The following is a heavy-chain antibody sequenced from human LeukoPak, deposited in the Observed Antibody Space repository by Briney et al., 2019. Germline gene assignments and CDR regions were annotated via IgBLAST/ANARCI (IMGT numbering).Heavy chain of an antibody. CDR1: GGSFSGYY. D-gene: IGHD3-9*01. J-gene: IGHJ6*03. Sequence: SETLSLTCAVYGGSFSGYYWSWIRQPPGKGLEWIGEINHSGSTNYNPSLKSRVTISVDTSKNQFSLKLSSVTAADTAVYYCARDYDIFSMVVWGKGTTVTVSS. V-gene: IGHV4-34*01. CDR3: ARDYDIFSMVV. CDR2: INHSGST.